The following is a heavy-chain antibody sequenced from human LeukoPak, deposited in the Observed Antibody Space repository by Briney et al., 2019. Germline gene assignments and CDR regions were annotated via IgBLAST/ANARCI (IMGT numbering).Heavy chain of an antibody. CDR1: GYTLTELS. CDR2: FDPEDGET. V-gene: IGHV1-24*01. Sequence: ASVKVSCKVSGYTLTELSMHWVRQAPGKGLEWMGGFDPEDGETIYAQKFQGRVTMTEDTSTDTAYMELSSLRSEDTAVYYCATADMANLELDYWVQGTLVTVSS. J-gene: IGHJ4*02. D-gene: IGHD1-1*01. CDR3: ATADMANLELDY.